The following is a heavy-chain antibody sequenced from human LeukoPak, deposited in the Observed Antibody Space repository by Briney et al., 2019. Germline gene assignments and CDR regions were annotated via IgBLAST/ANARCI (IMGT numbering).Heavy chain of an antibody. J-gene: IGHJ4*02. V-gene: IGHV4-34*01. Sequence: PSETLSLTCAVYGGSFSGYYWSWIRQPPGKGLEWIGEINHSVSTNYNPSLKSRVTISVDTSKNQFSLKLSSVTAADTAVYYCAARKRVRPFDYWGQGTLVTVSS. D-gene: IGHD1-14*01. CDR3: AARKRVRPFDY. CDR2: INHSVST. CDR1: GGSFSGYY.